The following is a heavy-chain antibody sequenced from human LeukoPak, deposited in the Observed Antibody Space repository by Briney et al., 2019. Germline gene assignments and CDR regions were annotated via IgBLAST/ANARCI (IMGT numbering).Heavy chain of an antibody. CDR2: IYSGGST. D-gene: IGHD5-24*01. CDR3: ARDGLEMATITDY. Sequence: GGSLRLSCAASGFTVSSNYMSWVRQAPGKGLEWVSVIYSGGSTYYADSVKGRFTISRDNSKNTLYLQMNSLRAEDAAVYYCARDGLEMATITDYWGQGTLVTVSS. CDR1: GFTVSSNY. J-gene: IGHJ4*02. V-gene: IGHV3-66*01.